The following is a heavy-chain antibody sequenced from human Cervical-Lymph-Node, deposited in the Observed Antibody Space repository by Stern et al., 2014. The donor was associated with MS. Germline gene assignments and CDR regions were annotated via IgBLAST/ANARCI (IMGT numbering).Heavy chain of an antibody. CDR2: IMPMVGTA. V-gene: IGHV1-69*01. Sequence: VQLVESGAEVKKPGSSVRVSCKASGGTFSSFAISWARQAPGQGLEWMGGIMPMVGTANYARKFQGRVTITADDSTSTAYMEVSSLRSEDTAVYYCASSVGELTPEAVWGQGTTIIVFS. J-gene: IGHJ6*02. D-gene: IGHD3-10*01. CDR1: GGTFSSFA. CDR3: ASSVGELTPEAV.